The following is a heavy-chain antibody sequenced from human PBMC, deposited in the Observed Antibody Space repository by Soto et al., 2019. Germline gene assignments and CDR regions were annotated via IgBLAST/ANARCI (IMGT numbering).Heavy chain of an antibody. CDR2: INHSGST. J-gene: IGHJ4*02. CDR3: AIRPGGWYSFEVADGPHDY. CDR1: GGSVSSGSYY. V-gene: IGHV4-61*01. Sequence: PSETLSLTCTVSGGSVSSGSYYWSWIRQPPGKGLEWIGEINHSGSTNYNPSLKSRVTISVDTSKNQFSLKLSSVTAADTAVYYCAIRPGGWYSFEVADGPHDYWGQGALVTVSS. D-gene: IGHD6-19*01.